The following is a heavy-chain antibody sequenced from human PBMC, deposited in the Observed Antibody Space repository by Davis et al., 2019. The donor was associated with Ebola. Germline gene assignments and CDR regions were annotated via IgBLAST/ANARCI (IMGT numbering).Heavy chain of an antibody. CDR3: AGDLGGVIVKGDAFDI. CDR2: IKQDGSEK. V-gene: IGHV3-7*03. D-gene: IGHD3-16*02. J-gene: IGHJ3*02. CDR1: GFTFSSHW. Sequence: PGGSLRLSCAASGFTFSSHWMSWVRQAPGKGLEWVANIKQDGSEKYYVDSVKGRFTISRDNAKNSLYLQMNSLRAEDTAVYYCAGDLGGVIVKGDAFDIWGQGTMVTVSS.